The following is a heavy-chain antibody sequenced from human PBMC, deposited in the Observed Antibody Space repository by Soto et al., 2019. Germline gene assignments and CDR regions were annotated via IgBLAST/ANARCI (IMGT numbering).Heavy chain of an antibody. V-gene: IGHV3-23*01. D-gene: IGHD3-10*01. CDR3: AKGRGGSGSLTPRVDF. CDR2: FSGGGDTT. CDR1: GFTFNNYA. J-gene: IGHJ4*02. Sequence: EVQLLESGGGLVQPGGSLRLSCAASGFTFNNYAMTWVRQAPGKGLEWVSAFSGGGDTTSYADSVKGRFTVSRDGSKNTLYLQMSSLRAEDTALYYCAKGRGGSGSLTPRVDFCGQGTLVTVSS.